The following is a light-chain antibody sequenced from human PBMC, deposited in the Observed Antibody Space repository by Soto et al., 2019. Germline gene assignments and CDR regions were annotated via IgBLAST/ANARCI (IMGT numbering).Light chain of an antibody. CDR1: QSLSNTY. J-gene: IGKJ4*01. Sequence: EIVMTQSPVTLSLSPGDRATLSCRASQSLSNTYISWYQQKPGQAPRLLIYGASTRATGIPARFSGSGSGTDFTLTISSLQPEDFALYYCHQDFDLPLTFGGGTKVDIK. V-gene: IGKV3D-7*01. CDR2: GAS. CDR3: HQDFDLPLT.